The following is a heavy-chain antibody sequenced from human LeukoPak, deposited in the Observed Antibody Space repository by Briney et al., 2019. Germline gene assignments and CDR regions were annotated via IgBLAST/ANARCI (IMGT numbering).Heavy chain of an antibody. J-gene: IGHJ4*02. CDR3: VKAEFAEQWLAPFDN. D-gene: IGHD6-19*01. CDR1: GFTFGSYD. CDR2: LSSSGGST. Sequence: GGSLRLSCAASGFTFGSYDMYWVRQAPGKGLEWVSGLSSSGGSTYYADSVKGRLTISRDNPKNTLYLQMNSLRADDTAVYYCVKAEFAEQWLAPFDNWGQGTLVTVSS. V-gene: IGHV3-23*01.